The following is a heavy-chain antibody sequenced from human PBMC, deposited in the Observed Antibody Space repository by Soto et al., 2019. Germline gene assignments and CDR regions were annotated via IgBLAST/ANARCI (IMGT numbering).Heavy chain of an antibody. CDR3: AKDRQPDGIWTFDY. J-gene: IGHJ4*02. Sequence: EVQLLESGGHLVQPGGSLRLSCAAFGFTLSTYTMNWVRQAPGKGLEWVSGIIQNGETYYTGSVKGRFTISRDNSKNMVYLQMDSLRADDTALYYCAKDRQPDGIWTFDYWGQGTLVTVSS. CDR1: GFTLSTYT. V-gene: IGHV3-23*01. D-gene: IGHD3-9*01. CDR2: IIQNGET.